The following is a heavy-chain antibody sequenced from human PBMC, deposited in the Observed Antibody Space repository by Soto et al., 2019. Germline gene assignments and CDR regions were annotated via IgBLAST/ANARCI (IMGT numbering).Heavy chain of an antibody. V-gene: IGHV3-23*01. CDR1: GFTFSSYS. CDR3: AKKVNSGSGSQYFDY. CDR2: FRAGGDDGTT. Sequence: GGSLRLSCVASGFTFSSYSMSWVRQAPGKGLEWVSGFRAGGDDGTTYYADSVKGRFAISRDNSKNTLFLQMNSLRAEDTAIYYCAKKVNSGSGSQYFDYFGQGTLVTVSS. D-gene: IGHD3-10*01. J-gene: IGHJ4*02.